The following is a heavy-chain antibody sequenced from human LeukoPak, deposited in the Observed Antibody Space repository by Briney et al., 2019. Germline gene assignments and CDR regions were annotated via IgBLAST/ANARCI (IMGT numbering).Heavy chain of an antibody. V-gene: IGHV3-23*01. CDR1: GFTFSSYA. D-gene: IGHD1-26*01. Sequence: GGSLRLSCAASGFTFSSYAMSWVRQAPGKGLEWVSAISGSGGSTYYADSVKGRFTISRDNSKSTLYLQMNSLRAEDTAVYYCAKIRTPEWEPFDYWGQGTLVTVSS. CDR2: ISGSGGST. J-gene: IGHJ4*02. CDR3: AKIRTPEWEPFDY.